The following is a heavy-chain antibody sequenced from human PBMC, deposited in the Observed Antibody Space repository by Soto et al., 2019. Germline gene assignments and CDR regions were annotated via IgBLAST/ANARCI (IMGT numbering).Heavy chain of an antibody. CDR3: AKKHGEPAMVPPFFAP. V-gene: IGHV3-30*18. CDR1: GFTFSTYN. CDR2: ISYDGTEE. D-gene: IGHD5-18*01. Sequence: QVHLVESGGGVVQPGRSLRLSCAASGFTFSTYNMHWVRQAPGKGLAWVATISYDGTEEYYADSVQGRFTISRDNSKNPLYLQMSSLRIEDTGFFYWAKKHGEPAMVPPFFAPGAQGTLVTVPS. J-gene: IGHJ5*02.